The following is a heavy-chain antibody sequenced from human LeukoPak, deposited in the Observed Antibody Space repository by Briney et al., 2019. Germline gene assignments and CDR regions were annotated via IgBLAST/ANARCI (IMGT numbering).Heavy chain of an antibody. CDR3: AKGADCGGDCFRLTFHY. CDR1: GFTFSSYW. J-gene: IGHJ4*02. Sequence: PGGSLRLSCAASGFTFSSYWMSWVRQAPGKGLEWVANIKVDGSEKYYVDSVKGRFTISRDNANNSLYVQMNSLRAEDTAVYYCAKGADCGGDCFRLTFHYWGQGTLVTVSS. V-gene: IGHV3-7*05. D-gene: IGHD2-21*02. CDR2: IKVDGSEK.